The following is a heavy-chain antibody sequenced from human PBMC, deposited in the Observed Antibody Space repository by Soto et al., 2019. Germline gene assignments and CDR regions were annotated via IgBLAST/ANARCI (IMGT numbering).Heavy chain of an antibody. D-gene: IGHD6-13*01. CDR3: TRENAIAAAGYYYGMDV. V-gene: IGHV3-49*03. CDR2: IRSKAYGVTT. CDR1: GFTFGDYA. Sequence: GSLRISCTSSGFTFGDYAMSWLRQAPGRGLDRVGFIRSKAYGVTTEYAASVKGRFTISRDDSKSIAYLQMNSLKTEDTAVYYCTRENAIAAAGYYYGMDVWGQGTTVTVSS. J-gene: IGHJ6*01.